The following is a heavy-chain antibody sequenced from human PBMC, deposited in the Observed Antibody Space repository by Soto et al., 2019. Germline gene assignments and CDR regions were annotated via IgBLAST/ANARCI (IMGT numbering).Heavy chain of an antibody. D-gene: IGHD6-19*01. CDR2: ISWNSGSI. Sequence: GGSLRLSCAASGSTFDDYAMHWVRQAPGKGLEWVSGISWNSGSIGYADSVKGRFTISRDNAKNSLYLQMNGLRTEDTALYYCAKSAVAGTGYFDCWGQGTLVTVSS. CDR1: GSTFDDYA. J-gene: IGHJ4*02. V-gene: IGHV3-9*01. CDR3: AKSAVAGTGYFDC.